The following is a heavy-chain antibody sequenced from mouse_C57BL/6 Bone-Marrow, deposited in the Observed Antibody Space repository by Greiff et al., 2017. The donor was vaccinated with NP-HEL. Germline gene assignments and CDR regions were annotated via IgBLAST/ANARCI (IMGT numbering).Heavy chain of an antibody. CDR1: GFTFSDYY. J-gene: IGHJ4*01. CDR2: INYDGSST. V-gene: IGHV5-16*01. D-gene: IGHD2-4*01. CDR3: AREGGLRRGTYAMDY. Sequence: EVQLQESEGGLVQPGSSMKLSCTASGFTFSDYYMAWVRQVPEKGLEWVANINYDGSSTYYLDSLKSRFIISRANAKNILYLQMSSLKSEDAAAYYCAREGGLRRGTYAMDYGGEGTSVTVSA.